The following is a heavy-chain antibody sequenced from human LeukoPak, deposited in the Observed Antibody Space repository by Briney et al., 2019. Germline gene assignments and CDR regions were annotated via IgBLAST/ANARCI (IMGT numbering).Heavy chain of an antibody. J-gene: IGHJ6*02. CDR2: IYYSGST. Sequence: PSETLSLTCTVSGGSISSGGYYWSWIRQHPGKGLEWIGHIYYSGSTYYNPSLKSRVTISVDTSKNQFSLKLSSVTAVDTAVYYCARDAIVVVPAATAGYYYYGMDVWGQGTTVTVSS. CDR3: ARDAIVVVPAATAGYYYYGMDV. V-gene: IGHV4-31*03. CDR1: GGSISSGGYY. D-gene: IGHD2-2*01.